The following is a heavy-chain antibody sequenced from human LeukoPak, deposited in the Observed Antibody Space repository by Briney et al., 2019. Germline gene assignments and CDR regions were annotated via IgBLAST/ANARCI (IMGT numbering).Heavy chain of an antibody. Sequence: GASVKVSCKASGYTFTGYYMHWVRQAPGQGLEWMGWINPNSGGTNYAQKFQGRVTMTRDTSISTAYMELSRLRSDDTAVYYCARTRGYSGYDPLDYCGQGTLVTVSS. CDR2: INPNSGGT. CDR3: ARTRGYSGYDPLDY. CDR1: GYTFTGYY. V-gene: IGHV1-2*02. J-gene: IGHJ4*02. D-gene: IGHD5-12*01.